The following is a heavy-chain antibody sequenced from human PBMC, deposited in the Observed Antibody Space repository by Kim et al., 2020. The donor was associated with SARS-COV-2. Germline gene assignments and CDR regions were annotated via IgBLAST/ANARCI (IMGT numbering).Heavy chain of an antibody. Sequence: GGSLRLSCAASGFTFSSYSMNWVRQAPGKGLEWVSSISSSSSYIYYADSVKGRFTISRDNAKNSLYLQMNSLRAEDTAVYYCARDLGILTRYAYWGQGTLVTVSS. CDR1: GFTFSSYS. CDR3: ARDLGILTRYAY. J-gene: IGHJ4*02. D-gene: IGHD3-9*01. CDR2: ISSSSSYI. V-gene: IGHV3-21*01.